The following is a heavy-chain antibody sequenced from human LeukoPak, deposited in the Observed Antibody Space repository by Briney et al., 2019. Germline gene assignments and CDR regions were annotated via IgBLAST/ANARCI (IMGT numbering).Heavy chain of an antibody. D-gene: IGHD6-19*01. J-gene: IGHJ5*01. CDR2: INPNSGGT. V-gene: IGHV1-2*06. Sequence: ASVKVSCKASGYTFTGYYMHWVRQAPGQGLERMGRINPNSGGTNYAQRFQGRVTMTRDTSISTAYMEVNRLRSDDTAVYYCARDAVGYSSGWLAFWGQGTPVTVSS. CDR3: ARDAVGYSSGWLAF. CDR1: GYTFTGYY.